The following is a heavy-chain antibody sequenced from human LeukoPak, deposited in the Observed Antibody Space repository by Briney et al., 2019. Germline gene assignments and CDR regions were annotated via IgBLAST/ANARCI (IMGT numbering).Heavy chain of an antibody. CDR3: AGGDYYDSSGYYVYYYGMDV. J-gene: IGHJ6*02. V-gene: IGHV4-59*01. CDR1: GGSISSYY. Sequence: SETLSLTCTVSGGSISSYYWSWLRQPPGKGLEWFGYIYYSGSTNYNPSLKSRVTISVDTSKNQFSLKLSSVTAADTAVYYCAGGDYYDSSGYYVYYYGMDVWGQGTTVTVSS. CDR2: IYYSGST. D-gene: IGHD3-22*01.